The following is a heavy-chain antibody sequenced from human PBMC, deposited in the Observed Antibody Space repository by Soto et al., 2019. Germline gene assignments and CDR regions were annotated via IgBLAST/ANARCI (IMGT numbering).Heavy chain of an antibody. CDR3: ARVTGLRLLENGPNDAFDI. CDR1: GYTFTSYD. CDR2: INPNSGNT. D-gene: IGHD3-3*01. J-gene: IGHJ3*02. V-gene: IGHV1-8*01. Sequence: GASVNVSCKASGYTFTSYDINWVRQASGQGLERMGWINPNSGNTGYAQKFQGRVTMTRNTSTSTAYMELSSLRSDDTAVYYCARVTGLRLLENGPNDAFDIWSQGTMVT.